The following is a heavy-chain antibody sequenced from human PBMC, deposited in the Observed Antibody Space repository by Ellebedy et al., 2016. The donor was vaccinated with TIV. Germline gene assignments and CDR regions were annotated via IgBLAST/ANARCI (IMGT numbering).Heavy chain of an antibody. V-gene: IGHV3-23*01. D-gene: IGHD6-13*01. J-gene: IGHJ6*02. CDR1: GFTFSSYA. CDR2: ISGSGGST. CDR3: ASDSSSWDYYYYGMDV. Sequence: GESLKISCAASGFTFSSYAMRWVRQAPGKGLEWVSAISGSGGSTYYADSVKGRFTISRDNSKNTLYLQMNSLRAKDTAVYYCASDSSSWDYYYYGMDVWGQGTTVTVSS.